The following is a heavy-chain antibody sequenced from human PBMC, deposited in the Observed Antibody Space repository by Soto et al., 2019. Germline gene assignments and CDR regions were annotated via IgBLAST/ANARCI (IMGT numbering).Heavy chain of an antibody. V-gene: IGHV3-30-3*01. Sequence: GGSLRLSCAASGFTFSSYAMHWVRQAPGKGLEWVAVISYDGSNKYYADSVKGRFTISRDNSKNTLYLQMNSLRAEDTAVYYCARDADITMVRGVIRYWFDPWGQGTLVTVSS. J-gene: IGHJ5*02. CDR1: GFTFSSYA. CDR3: ARDADITMVRGVIRYWFDP. D-gene: IGHD3-10*01. CDR2: ISYDGSNK.